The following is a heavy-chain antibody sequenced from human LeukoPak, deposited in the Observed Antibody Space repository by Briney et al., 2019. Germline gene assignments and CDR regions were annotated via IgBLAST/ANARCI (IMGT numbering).Heavy chain of an antibody. V-gene: IGHV1-18*01. J-gene: IGHJ4*02. CDR3: ARDTPALMGRVFDY. CDR2: ISAYNSDT. Sequence: GASVKVSCTASGYTFSSYDINWVRQASGPGLEWMGWISAYNSDTNSAQKLQGTVTMTTDTSTSTAYMDLRSLRSDDTAVYYCARDTPALMGRVFDYWGQGTLVTVSS. D-gene: IGHD2-15*01. CDR1: GYTFSSYD.